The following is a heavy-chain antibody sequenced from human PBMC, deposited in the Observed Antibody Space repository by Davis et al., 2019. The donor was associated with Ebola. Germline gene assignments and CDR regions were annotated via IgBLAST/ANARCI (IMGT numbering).Heavy chain of an antibody. CDR1: GFTFSSYS. V-gene: IGHV3-21*01. J-gene: IGHJ2*01. CDR3: ARDPDRCGGDCYRPTRWYFDL. CDR2: ISSSSSYI. D-gene: IGHD2-21*02. Sequence: GESLKISCAASGFTFSSYSMNWVRQAPGKGLEWVSSISSSSSYIYYADSVKGRFTISRDNAKNSLYLQMNSLRAEDTAVYYCARDPDRCGGDCYRPTRWYFDLWGRGTLVTVSS.